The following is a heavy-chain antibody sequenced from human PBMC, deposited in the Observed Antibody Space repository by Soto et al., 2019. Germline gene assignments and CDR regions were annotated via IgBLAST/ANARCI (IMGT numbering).Heavy chain of an antibody. CDR1: GFTVSSNY. CDR2: IYSGGST. V-gene: IGHV3-53*04. D-gene: IGHD3-10*01. CDR3: AGRQKTYYFDN. J-gene: IGHJ4*02. Sequence: PGGSLRLSCAASGFTVSSNYMSWVRQAPGKGLEWVSVIYSGGSTYYADSVKGRFTISRHNSKNTLYLQMNSLRAEDTAVYYCAGRQKTYYFDNGGQETLVTASS.